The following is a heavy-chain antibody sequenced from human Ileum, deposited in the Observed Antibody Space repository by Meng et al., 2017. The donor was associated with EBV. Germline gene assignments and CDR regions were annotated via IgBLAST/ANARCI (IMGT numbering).Heavy chain of an antibody. V-gene: IGHV1-2*05. CDR3: ARDSEKLLGWFDP. J-gene: IGHJ5*02. D-gene: IGHD6-19*01. CDR2: INPNGGGT. CDR1: GYTFSDHY. Sequence: VELVQSGAEVKPPGASVKVSCKTSGYTFSDHYMYWVRQVPGQGLEWMGRINPNGGGTLYAQKFRGRVTMTRDMSNSTVFMELSRLRSDDTGIYYCARDSEKLLGWFDPWGQGTLVTVSS.